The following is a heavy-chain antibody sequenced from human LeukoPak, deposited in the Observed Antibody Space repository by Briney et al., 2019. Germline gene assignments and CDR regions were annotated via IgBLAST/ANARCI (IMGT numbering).Heavy chain of an antibody. J-gene: IGHJ6*02. CDR3: AKGPQLASTYYYYGMDV. CDR1: GFTFSSYA. CDR2: ISGSGSST. D-gene: IGHD6-6*01. V-gene: IGHV3-23*01. Sequence: GGSLRLSCAASGFTFSSYAMSWVRQVPGKGLEWVSAISGSGSSTYYADSVKGRFTISRDNSKNTLYLQMNSLRAEDTAVYYCAKGPQLASTYYYYGMDVWGQGTTVTVSS.